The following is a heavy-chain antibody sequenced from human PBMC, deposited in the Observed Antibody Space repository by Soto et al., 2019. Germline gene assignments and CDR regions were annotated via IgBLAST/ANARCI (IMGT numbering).Heavy chain of an antibody. Sequence: GESLKISCKGSGYSFTSYWIGWVRQMPGKGLEWMGIIYPGDSDTRYSPSFQGQVTISADKSISTAYLQGSSLKASDTAMYYCARSYPHCSSTSCYISLDHYYYYYMDVWGKGTTVTVSS. CDR1: GYSFTSYW. V-gene: IGHV5-51*01. CDR3: ARSYPHCSSTSCYISLDHYYYYYMDV. J-gene: IGHJ6*03. D-gene: IGHD2-2*02. CDR2: IYPGDSDT.